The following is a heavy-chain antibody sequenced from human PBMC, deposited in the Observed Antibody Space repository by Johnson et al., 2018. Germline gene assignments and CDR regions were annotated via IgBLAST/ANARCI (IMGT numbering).Heavy chain of an antibody. V-gene: IGHV3-23*01. J-gene: IGHJ1*01. Sequence: VQSGGSLRLSCAASGSTFSSYAMSWVRQAPGKGLEWVSAISGSGDSTYYADSVQGRFTISRDNSQNTLYLQMDSLRAEDTAVYYCARGNRSAYYYLPPEYFQNWGHGTLVTVSS. CDR2: ISGSGDST. D-gene: IGHD3-22*01. CDR1: GSTFSSYA. CDR3: ARGNRSAYYYLPPEYFQN.